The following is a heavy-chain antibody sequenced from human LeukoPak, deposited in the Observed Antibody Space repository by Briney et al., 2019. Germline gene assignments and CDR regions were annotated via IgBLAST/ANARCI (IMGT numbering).Heavy chain of an antibody. V-gene: IGHV4-39*07. CDR3: AMDTAFNYYYYYMDV. CDR1: GGSISSSSYY. D-gene: IGHD5-18*01. J-gene: IGHJ6*03. Sequence: PSETLSLTCTVSGGSISSSSYYWGWIRQPPGKGLEWIGSIYYSGSTYYNPSLKSRVTISVDTSKNQFSLKLSSVTAADTAVYYCAMDTAFNYYYYYMDVWGKGTTVTISS. CDR2: IYYSGST.